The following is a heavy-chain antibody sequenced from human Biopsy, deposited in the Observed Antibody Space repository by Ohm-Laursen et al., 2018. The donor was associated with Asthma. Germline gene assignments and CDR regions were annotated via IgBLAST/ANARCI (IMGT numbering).Heavy chain of an antibody. CDR2: VSSDGHNK. V-gene: IGHV3-30*03. J-gene: IGHJ3*02. CDR3: ARQSGQDYGDSSGFDI. Sequence: LRLSCAAAGFVFSQCGMHWVRQGPGKGLEWVALVSSDGHNKYYEDSVKGRFTISRDNSRKRLYLQINRLTVEDSAVYFCARQSGQDYGDSSGFDIWGQGTKVAVSS. CDR1: GFVFSQCG. D-gene: IGHD3-22*01.